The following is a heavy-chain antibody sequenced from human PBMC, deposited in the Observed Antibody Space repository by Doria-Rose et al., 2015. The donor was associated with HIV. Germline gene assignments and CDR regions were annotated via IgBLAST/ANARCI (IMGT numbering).Heavy chain of an antibody. J-gene: IGHJ4*02. D-gene: IGHD1-26*01. CDR2: IRSKAYGGTK. Sequence: VQLGQSGGGLVHPVRSLRLSCTASGYTFGDHALSWVRQASGKGLEGIGFIRSKAYGGTKEYAASVKGRVTISRDDSKSIAYLQLNSLKTEDTAVYFCARVGWELLYFFDYWGQGTLVTVSS. V-gene: IGHV3-49*04. CDR1: GYTFGDHA. CDR3: ARVGWELLYFFDY.